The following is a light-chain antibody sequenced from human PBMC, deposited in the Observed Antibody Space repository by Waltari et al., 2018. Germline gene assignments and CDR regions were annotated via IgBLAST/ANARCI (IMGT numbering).Light chain of an antibody. CDR2: QYT. CDR1: HLGDKS. J-gene: IGLJ2*01. Sequence: SYELTQPPSVSVSPGQTASITFSTDHLGDKSVCWYQQKPGQSPILVIYQYTQRPSGIPDRFSGSNSGSTATLTISGTQAIDEADYYCQAWDNSPDVVFGGGTKLAVL. V-gene: IGLV3-1*01. CDR3: QAWDNSPDVV.